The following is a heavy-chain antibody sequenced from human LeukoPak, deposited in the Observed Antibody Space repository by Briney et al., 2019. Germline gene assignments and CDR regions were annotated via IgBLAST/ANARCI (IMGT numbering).Heavy chain of an antibody. CDR2: IKKTGSET. D-gene: IGHD2-15*01. Sequence: GGSLRFSCAASGFTFSHFWMSWVRQAPGKGLEWVAYIKKTGSETYYVDSVKGRFTITRDNTRNSLFLQMYSLRAEDTAVYFCAREDGYCSGGNCYSYFDSWGQGTLVTVSS. CDR1: GFTFSHFW. J-gene: IGHJ4*02. CDR3: AREDGYCSGGNCYSYFDS. V-gene: IGHV3-7*01.